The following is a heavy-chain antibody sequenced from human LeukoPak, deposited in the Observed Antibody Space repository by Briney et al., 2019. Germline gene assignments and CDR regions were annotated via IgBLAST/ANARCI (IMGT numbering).Heavy chain of an antibody. D-gene: IGHD2-2*01. CDR1: GGSISSYY. CDR2: INHSGST. Sequence: SETLSLTCTVSGGSISSYYWSWIRQPPGKGLEWIGEINHSGSTNYNPSLKSRVTISVDTSKNQFSLKLSSVTAADTAVYYCARGRYVQAWGQGTLVTVSS. CDR3: ARGRYVQA. J-gene: IGHJ5*02. V-gene: IGHV4-34*01.